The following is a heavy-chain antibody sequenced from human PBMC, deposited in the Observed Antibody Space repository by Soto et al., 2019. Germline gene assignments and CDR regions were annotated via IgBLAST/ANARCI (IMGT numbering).Heavy chain of an antibody. CDR2: ISGSGGST. V-gene: IGHV3-23*01. CDR3: AKGSDIVVVPAAMGAYYYGMYV. J-gene: IGHJ6*02. Sequence: EVQLLESGGGLVQPGGSLRLSCAASGFTFSSYAMSWVRQAPGKGLEWVSAISGSGGSTYYADSVKGRFTISGDNSKNTLYMQMNSRRSEDTAVYYCAKGSDIVVVPAAMGAYYYGMYVWGQGTTVTVSS. CDR1: GFTFSSYA. D-gene: IGHD2-2*01.